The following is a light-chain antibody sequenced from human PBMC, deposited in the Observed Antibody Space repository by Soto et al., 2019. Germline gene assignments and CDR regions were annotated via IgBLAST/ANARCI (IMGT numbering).Light chain of an antibody. CDR2: RNN. J-gene: IGLJ1*01. Sequence: QFVLTQPPSASGTPGQMVTISCSGSSSNIGSNYVYWYQQLPGTAPKLLIYRNNQRPSGVPDRFSGSKSGTSASLAISGLRSEDEADYYCAAWDDSLSGFYVFGTGTKVTVL. CDR1: SSNIGSNY. CDR3: AAWDDSLSGFYV. V-gene: IGLV1-47*01.